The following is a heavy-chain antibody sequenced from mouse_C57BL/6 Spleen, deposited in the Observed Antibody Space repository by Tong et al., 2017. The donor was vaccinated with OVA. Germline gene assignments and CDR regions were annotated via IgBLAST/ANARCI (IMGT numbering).Heavy chain of an antibody. Sequence: EVQLQESGGGLVKPGGSLKLSCAASGFTFSSYAMSWVRQTPEKRLEWVATISSGGSYTYYPDSVKGRFTISRDNAKNNLYLQMSSLRSEETAMYYCARRGGTTGAWFAYWGQGTLVTVSA. CDR2: ISSGGSYT. CDR3: ARRGGTTGAWFAY. V-gene: IGHV5-9-3*01. D-gene: IGHD2-14*01. J-gene: IGHJ3*01. CDR1: GFTFSSYA.